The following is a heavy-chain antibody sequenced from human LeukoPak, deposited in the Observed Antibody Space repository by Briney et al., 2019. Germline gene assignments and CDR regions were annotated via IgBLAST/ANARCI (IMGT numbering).Heavy chain of an antibody. D-gene: IGHD2-15*01. CDR3: PRVRGVCSGGSCYSGSWFDP. Sequence: SETLSLTCTVSGGSIRSGSYYWGWIRQPPGKGLEWIGSIHYTGSTYYNPSLKSRVTILVDTSKNHLSLKLSSLTAADTAVYYCPRVRGVCSGGSCYSGSWFDPWGQGTLVTVSS. V-gene: IGHV4-39*07. CDR2: IHYTGST. CDR1: GGSIRSGSYY. J-gene: IGHJ5*02.